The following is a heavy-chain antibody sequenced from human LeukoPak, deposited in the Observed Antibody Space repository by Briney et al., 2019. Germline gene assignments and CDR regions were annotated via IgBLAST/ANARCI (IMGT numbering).Heavy chain of an antibody. CDR1: GYSFSSYW. CDR2: ICPGDSDT. Sequence: GESLKISCKGSGYSFSSYWLSWVRQMPGKGLEWMGIICPGDSDTRYSPSFQGQVTISADKSISTAYLQWSSLKASDTAMYYCARQGCSSISCYNYYYYMDVWGKGTTVTVSS. V-gene: IGHV5-51*01. D-gene: IGHD2-2*02. J-gene: IGHJ6*03. CDR3: ARQGCSSISCYNYYYYMDV.